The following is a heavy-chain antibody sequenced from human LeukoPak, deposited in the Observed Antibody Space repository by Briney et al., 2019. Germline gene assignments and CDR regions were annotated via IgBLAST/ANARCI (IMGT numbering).Heavy chain of an antibody. Sequence: GGSLRPSCAASGFGFSSYWMSWVRQAPGKGLEWVANIKEDGSDKYYVDSVEGRFTISRDNSKNTLYLQMNSLRAEDTAVYYCAKVAREYQLLYSNWFDPWGQGTLVTVSS. CDR3: AKVAREYQLLYSNWFDP. CDR1: GFGFSSYW. J-gene: IGHJ5*02. CDR2: IKEDGSDK. D-gene: IGHD2-2*02. V-gene: IGHV3-7*03.